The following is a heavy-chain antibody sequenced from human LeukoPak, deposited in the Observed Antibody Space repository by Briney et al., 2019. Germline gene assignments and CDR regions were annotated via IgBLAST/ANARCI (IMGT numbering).Heavy chain of an antibody. CDR2: IYTSGST. V-gene: IGHV4-4*07. D-gene: IGHD3-22*01. CDR3: ARTDKNSGYYGY. Sequence: SETLSLTCTVSGGSIPNYYWSWIRQPAGKGLEWIGRIYTSGSTNYNPSLKSRVTISVDTSKNQFSLKLSSVTAADTAVYYCARTDKNSGYYGYWGQGTLVTVSS. J-gene: IGHJ4*02. CDR1: GGSIPNYY.